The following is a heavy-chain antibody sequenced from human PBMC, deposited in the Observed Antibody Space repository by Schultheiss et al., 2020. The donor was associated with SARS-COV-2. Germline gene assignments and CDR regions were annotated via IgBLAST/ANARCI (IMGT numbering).Heavy chain of an antibody. V-gene: IGHV3-23*01. CDR3: ARAPMVRGVLFNFDY. CDR1: GFTFSSYW. J-gene: IGHJ4*02. Sequence: GGSLRLSCAASGFTFSSYWMSWVRQAPGKGLEWVSAISGSGGSTYYADSVKGRFTISRDNAKNSLYLQMNSLRAEDTAVYYCARAPMVRGVLFNFDYWGQGTLVTVSS. CDR2: ISGSGGST. D-gene: IGHD3-10*01.